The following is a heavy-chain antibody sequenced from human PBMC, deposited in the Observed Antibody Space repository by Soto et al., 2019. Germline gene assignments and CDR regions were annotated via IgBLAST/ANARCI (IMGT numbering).Heavy chain of an antibody. J-gene: IGHJ4*02. D-gene: IGHD5-18*01. CDR2: ISTYNVDT. CDR3: ARGGFAYGYLDF. Sequence: QVHLVQSGAEVKKPGASLKVSCKSSGYTFTSYGIVWVRQAPGQGLEWMGWISTYNVDTKYAQKLKGRVTMSTDTSTTTAYMELTSLTSDDTAMYYCARGGFAYGYLDFWGQGTLATVSS. CDR1: GYTFTSYG. V-gene: IGHV1-18*01.